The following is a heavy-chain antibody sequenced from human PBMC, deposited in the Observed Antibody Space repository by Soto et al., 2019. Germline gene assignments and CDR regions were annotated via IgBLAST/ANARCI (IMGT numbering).Heavy chain of an antibody. V-gene: IGHV4-59*08. CDR2: IYYSGTA. J-gene: IGHJ4*02. CDR3: ARGGHCPGGVCSALDY. D-gene: IGHD2-8*02. Sequence: SETLSLTCTVSGGTISTYAWSWIRQPPGKGLEWIGYIYYSGTASYNPSLKSRVTISLDTSKNQFSLKLSSVTAADTAVYYCARGGHCPGGVCSALDYWGQGTLVTVSS. CDR1: GGTISTYA.